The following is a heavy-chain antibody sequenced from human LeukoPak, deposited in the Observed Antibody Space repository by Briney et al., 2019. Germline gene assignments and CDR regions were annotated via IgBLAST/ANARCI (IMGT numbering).Heavy chain of an antibody. Sequence: GASVKVSCKASGYAFTSYDINWVRQATGQGLEWMGWMNPNSGNTGYAQKFQGRVTMTRNTSISTAYMELSSLRSEDTAVYYCARKLIDWNDYYYYYMDVWGKGTTVTISS. D-gene: IGHD1-1*01. CDR2: MNPNSGNT. J-gene: IGHJ6*03. V-gene: IGHV1-8*01. CDR3: ARKLIDWNDYYYYYMDV. CDR1: GYAFTSYD.